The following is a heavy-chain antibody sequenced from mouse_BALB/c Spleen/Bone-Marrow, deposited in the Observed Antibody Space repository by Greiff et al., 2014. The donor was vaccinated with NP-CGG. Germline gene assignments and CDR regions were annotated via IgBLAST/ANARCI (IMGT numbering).Heavy chain of an antibody. D-gene: IGHD2-1*01. CDR3: AREGVYYGNPYWYFDV. CDR1: GFTFTDYY. CDR2: IRNKANGYTT. V-gene: IGHV7-3*02. J-gene: IGHJ1*01. Sequence: VQLKESGGGLVQPGGSLRLSCATSGFTFTDYYMSWVRQPPGKALEWLGFIRNKANGYTTENSASVKGRFTISRDNSQSILYLQMNTLRAEDSATYYCAREGVYYGNPYWYFDVWGAGTTVTVSS.